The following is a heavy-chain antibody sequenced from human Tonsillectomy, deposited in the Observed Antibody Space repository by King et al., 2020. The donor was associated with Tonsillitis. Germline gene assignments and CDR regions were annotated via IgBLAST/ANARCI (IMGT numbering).Heavy chain of an antibody. D-gene: IGHD3-10*01. J-gene: IGHJ5*02. CDR1: GFIFDDYA. V-gene: IGHV3-9*01. CDR2: ISWKSGSI. CDR3: TKGVFGDGLSLHWFDR. Sequence: VQLVESGGGLVQPGRSLRLSCAASGFIFDDYAMHWVRQAPGKGLEWVSGISWKSGSIAYADSVMGRFTISRDNAKNSLYLEMNSLRTEDTALYYCTKGVFGDGLSLHWFDRWGQGTRVIVSS.